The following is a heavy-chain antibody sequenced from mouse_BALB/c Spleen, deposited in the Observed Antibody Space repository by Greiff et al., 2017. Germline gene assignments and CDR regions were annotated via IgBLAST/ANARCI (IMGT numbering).Heavy chain of an antibody. CDR2: IYPSDSYT. J-gene: IGHJ2*01. Sequence: QVQLQQPGAELVRPGASVKLSCKASGYTFTSYWINWVKQRPGQGLEWIGNIYPSDSYTNYNQKFKDKATLTVDKSSSTAYMQLSSPTSEDSAVYYCTRGHYGNVYFDYWGQGTTLTVSS. CDR1: GYTFTSYW. V-gene: IGHV1-69*02. D-gene: IGHD1-1*01. CDR3: TRGHYGNVYFDY.